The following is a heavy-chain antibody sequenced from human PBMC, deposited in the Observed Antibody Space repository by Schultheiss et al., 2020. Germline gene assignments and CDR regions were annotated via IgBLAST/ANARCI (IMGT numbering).Heavy chain of an antibody. D-gene: IGHD2-2*02. CDR2: ISGSGGIT. J-gene: IGHJ6*02. CDR3: ARGPAYCSSTSCYSGMDV. Sequence: GGSLRLACAASKFTFTTYWMSWVRQAPGKGLEWVSAISGSGGITYYADSVKGRFTISRDNSKNTLYLQMNSLRAEDTALYHCARGPAYCSSTSCYSGMDVWGQGTTVTVSS. V-gene: IGHV3-23*01. CDR1: KFTFTTYW.